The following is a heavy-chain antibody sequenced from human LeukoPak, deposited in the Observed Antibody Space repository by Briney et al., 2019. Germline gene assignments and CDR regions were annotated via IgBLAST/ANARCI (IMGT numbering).Heavy chain of an antibody. CDR2: IGGSGDST. V-gene: IGHV3-23*01. Sequence: GGSLRLSCAASGFTFSSYAMSWVRQAPGKGLEWVSSIGGSGDSTYSADSVKGRFTISRDNSKNTLYLQMNSLRAEDTAVYYCARPQPSWGDAFDIWGQGTMVTVSS. CDR3: ARPQPSWGDAFDI. D-gene: IGHD3-16*01. J-gene: IGHJ3*02. CDR1: GFTFSSYA.